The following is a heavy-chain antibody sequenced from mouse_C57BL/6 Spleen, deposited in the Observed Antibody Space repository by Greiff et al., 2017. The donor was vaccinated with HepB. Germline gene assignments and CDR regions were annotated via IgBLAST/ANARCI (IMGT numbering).Heavy chain of an antibody. CDR1: GYTFTSYW. D-gene: IGHD2-4*01. J-gene: IGHJ3*01. Sequence: QVQLQQSGAELVKPGASVKMSCKASGYTFTSYWITWVKQRPGQGLEWIGDIYPGSGSTNYNEKFKSKATLTVDTSSSTAYMQLSSLTSEDSAVYYCASVYDYDGVAWFAYWGQGTLVTVSA. V-gene: IGHV1-55*01. CDR2: IYPGSGST. CDR3: ASVYDYDGVAWFAY.